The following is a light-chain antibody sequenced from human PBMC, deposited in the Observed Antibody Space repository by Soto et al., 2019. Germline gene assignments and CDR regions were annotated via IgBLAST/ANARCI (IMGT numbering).Light chain of an antibody. Sequence: IVLKHSPGTLSLSPRERANLYVSASQSVSSSFLAWHQQKVGQAPRLLIYGASSRATGIPDRFSGSGSGTDFTLTISRLDPEDFAVYYCQHYRSAPFTFGPGTKVDI. CDR3: QHYRSAPFT. CDR1: QSVSSSF. CDR2: GAS. V-gene: IGKV3-20*01. J-gene: IGKJ3*01.